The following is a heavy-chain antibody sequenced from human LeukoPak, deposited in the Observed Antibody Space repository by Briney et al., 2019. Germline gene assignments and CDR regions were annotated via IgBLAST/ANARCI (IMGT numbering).Heavy chain of an antibody. CDR1: GGSVNSSSYY. V-gene: IGHV4-39*01. Sequence: ASETLSLTCTVSGGSVNSSSYYWGWLRQPPGKGLEWIVSIYYSGSTYYNPSLKSRLTISVDTSNNQFSLNLSSVTAADTAVYYCRIIYCKATNCYAKGDYWSQGTLVTISS. CDR3: RIIYCKATNCYAKGDY. CDR2: IYYSGST. J-gene: IGHJ4*02. D-gene: IGHD2-2*01.